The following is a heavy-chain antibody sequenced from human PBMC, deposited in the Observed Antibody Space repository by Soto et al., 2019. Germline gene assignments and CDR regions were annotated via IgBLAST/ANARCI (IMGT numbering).Heavy chain of an antibody. CDR1: GGSVISCIYY. CDR2: IYYSGST. J-gene: IGHJ5*01. V-gene: IGHV4-61*01. Sequence: SETLSLTCTVSGGSVISCIYYWSWIRQPPGKGLECIGYIYYSGSTNYNPSLKSRVTISIDTSKNQFSLRLSSVTAADTAVYYCARTYNWFDSWGQGTLVTVSS. D-gene: IGHD3-16*01. CDR3: ARTYNWFDS.